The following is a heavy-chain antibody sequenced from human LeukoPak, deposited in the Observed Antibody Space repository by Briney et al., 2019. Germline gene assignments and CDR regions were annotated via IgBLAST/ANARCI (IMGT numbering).Heavy chain of an antibody. V-gene: IGHV4-34*01. CDR2: INHSGST. CDR3: ARGRVVPAARRKAHYYYYYMDV. CDR1: GVSFSGYY. Sequence: SETLSLTCAVYGVSFSGYYWSWIRQPPGKGLEWIGEINHSGSTNYNPSLKSRVTISVDTSKNQFSLKLSSVTAADTAVYYCARGRVVPAARRKAHYYYYYMDVWGKGSTVTVSS. D-gene: IGHD2-2*01. J-gene: IGHJ6*03.